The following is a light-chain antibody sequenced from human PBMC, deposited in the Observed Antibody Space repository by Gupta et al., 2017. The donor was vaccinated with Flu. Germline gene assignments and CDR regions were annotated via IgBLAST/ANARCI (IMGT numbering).Light chain of an antibody. V-gene: IGLV3-25*02. J-gene: IGLJ1*01. CDR1: VLPKQY. Sequence: SFELTQPPSVSVSPGQTARITCSGDVLPKQYAYCYQQKAGQAPVAVIYHDAKRPAGIPGRFSGSSSGTTVTVTISGVQPEDEADYYCHAVDSNSIYVFGGGTKLTVL. CDR3: HAVDSNSIYV. CDR2: HDA.